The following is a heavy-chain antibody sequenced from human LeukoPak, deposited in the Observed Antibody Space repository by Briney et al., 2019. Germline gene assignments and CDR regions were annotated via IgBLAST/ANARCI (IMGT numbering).Heavy chain of an antibody. CDR3: ARGSSGYYEFDY. Sequence: PGGSLRLFCAASGFTFSSYDMHWVRQNAERGLEWISAIGVGGDTYYPDSVKGRFTISRENAKNSLYLQMNSLRPGDTAVNYCARGSSGYYEFDYWGQGILVIVSS. CDR1: GFTFSSYD. J-gene: IGHJ4*02. CDR2: IGVGGDT. V-gene: IGHV3-13*01. D-gene: IGHD3-22*01.